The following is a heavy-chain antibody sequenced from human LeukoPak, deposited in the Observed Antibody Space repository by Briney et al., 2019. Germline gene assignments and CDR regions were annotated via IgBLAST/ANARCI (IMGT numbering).Heavy chain of an antibody. CDR3: AREGRYRYGYNEYHSYMDI. J-gene: IGHJ6*03. Sequence: SETLSLTCTVSGGSISSYYWSWIRQPPGKGLEWLGYIYYSGSTNYNPSLKSRVTISVDTSKNQFSLKLSSVTAAETAVYYCAREGRYRYGYNEYHSYMDIWGKGTTVTVSS. D-gene: IGHD5-24*01. CDR1: GGSISSYY. V-gene: IGHV4-59*01. CDR2: IYYSGST.